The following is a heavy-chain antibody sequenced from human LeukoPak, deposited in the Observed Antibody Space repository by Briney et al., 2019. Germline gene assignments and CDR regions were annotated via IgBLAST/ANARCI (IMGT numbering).Heavy chain of an antibody. CDR3: ARGQYYYDSSGHLRAYYFDY. CDR1: GGSFSGFY. CDR2: INHSGST. J-gene: IGHJ4*02. D-gene: IGHD3-22*01. Sequence: SETLSLTCAVYGGSFSGFYWSCLRQPPGKGLDWVGEINHSGSTNYNPSLKRRVTVSVDKSKNQFSLKLSSVTAADTAVYYCARGQYYYDSSGHLRAYYFDYWGQGTLVTVSS. V-gene: IGHV4-34*01.